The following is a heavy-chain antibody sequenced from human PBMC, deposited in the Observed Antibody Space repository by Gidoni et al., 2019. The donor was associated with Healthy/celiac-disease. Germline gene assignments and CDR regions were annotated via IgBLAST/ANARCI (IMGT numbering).Heavy chain of an antibody. D-gene: IGHD1-26*01. CDR1: GFTFDDYA. CDR3: ARIRDSGSYEFDY. J-gene: IGHJ4*02. CDR2: ISWNSGSR. Sequence: EVQLVESGGGLVQPGRSLRLSCAVSGFTFDDYAMHWVRQAPGKGLEWVSGISWNSGSRGYADSVKGRFTISRDNAKNSLYLQMNSLRAEDTALYYCARIRDSGSYEFDYWGQGTLVTVSS. V-gene: IGHV3-9*01.